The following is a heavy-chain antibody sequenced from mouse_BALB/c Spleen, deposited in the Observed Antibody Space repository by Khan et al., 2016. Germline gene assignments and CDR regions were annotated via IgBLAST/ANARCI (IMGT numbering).Heavy chain of an antibody. CDR2: INSDGGST. Sequence: EVELVESGGGLVQPGESLKLSCESTEYEFPTHDMFWVRKTPEKRLELVAAINSDGGSTYYPDTMERRFIISRDNTKKTLYLHMSSLRSEDTALFYCARHYYGQFWFAYWGQGTLVTVSA. D-gene: IGHD2-1*01. CDR3: ARHYYGQFWFAY. V-gene: IGHV5-2*01. J-gene: IGHJ3*01. CDR1: EYEFPTHD.